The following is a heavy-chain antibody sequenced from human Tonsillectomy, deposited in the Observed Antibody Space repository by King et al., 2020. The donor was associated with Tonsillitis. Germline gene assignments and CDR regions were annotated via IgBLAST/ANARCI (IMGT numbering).Heavy chain of an antibody. V-gene: IGHV3-23*04. CDR2: NSGSGVST. CDR3: AKDCGGYSSSSSDY. J-gene: IGHJ4*02. D-gene: IGHD2-2*01. Sequence: VQLVESGGGLAQPGGSLSLSCEASAFSLSYYAISRVRQAPGKGLEWVSGNSGSGVSTYYADSVKGRFTISRDNSKDTLYLQMDSLRAEDTAIYFCAKDCGGYSSSSSDYWGQGILVTVSS. CDR1: AFSLSYYA.